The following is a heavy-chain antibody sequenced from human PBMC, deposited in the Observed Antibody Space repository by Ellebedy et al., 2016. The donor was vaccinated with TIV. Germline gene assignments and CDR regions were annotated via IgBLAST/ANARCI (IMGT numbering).Heavy chain of an antibody. CDR3: AKGSGASGYY. V-gene: IGHV3-23*01. Sequence: GGSLRLSXAASGFTFSSFAMTWVRQAPGRGLEWVSSITGSGGSTYYADSVKGRFTISRDNSKNTLYLQMNSLRAEDTALYYCAKGSGASGYYWGQGTLVTVSS. J-gene: IGHJ4*02. CDR2: ITGSGGST. D-gene: IGHD3-22*01. CDR1: GFTFSSFA.